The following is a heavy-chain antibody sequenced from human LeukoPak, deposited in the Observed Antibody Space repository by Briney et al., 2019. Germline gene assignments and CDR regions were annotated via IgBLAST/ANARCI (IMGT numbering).Heavy chain of an antibody. Sequence: PGGSLRLSCAASGFTFSSYGMHWVRQAPGKGLEWVAFIRYDGSNKYYADSVKGRFTISRDNSKNTLYLQMNSLRAEDTAVYYCAKDQHIVVVPAAIDYWGQGTLVTVSS. CDR1: GFTFSSYG. D-gene: IGHD2-2*01. V-gene: IGHV3-30*02. CDR3: AKDQHIVVVPAAIDY. CDR2: IRYDGSNK. J-gene: IGHJ4*02.